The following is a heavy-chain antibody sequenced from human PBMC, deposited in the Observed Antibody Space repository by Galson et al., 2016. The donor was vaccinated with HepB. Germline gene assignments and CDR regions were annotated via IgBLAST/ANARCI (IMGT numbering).Heavy chain of an antibody. D-gene: IGHD1-26*01. CDR1: GFTFSSYG. J-gene: IGHJ6*02. CDR3: AKGGELRGVYYYYGMDV. V-gene: IGHV3-33*03. CDR2: IWYDGSNK. Sequence: SLRLSCAASGFTFSSYGMHWVRQAPGQGLEWVAVIWYDGSNKYYADSVKGRFAISRDNSKNTLYMQMNSLRAEDTAVYYCAKGGELRGVYYYYGMDVWGQGTTVTVSS.